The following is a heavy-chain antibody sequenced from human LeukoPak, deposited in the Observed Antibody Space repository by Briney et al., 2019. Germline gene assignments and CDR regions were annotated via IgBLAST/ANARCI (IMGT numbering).Heavy chain of an antibody. CDR2: ISSSSSTI. Sequence: GGSLRLSCAASGFTFRNYGMHWVRQAPGKGLEWVSYISSSSSTIYYADSVKGRFTISRDNAKNSLYLQMNSLRAEDTAVYYCAREDFWSGYPYGMDVWGQGTTVTVSS. CDR1: GFTFRNYG. CDR3: AREDFWSGYPYGMDV. J-gene: IGHJ6*02. V-gene: IGHV3-48*01. D-gene: IGHD3-3*01.